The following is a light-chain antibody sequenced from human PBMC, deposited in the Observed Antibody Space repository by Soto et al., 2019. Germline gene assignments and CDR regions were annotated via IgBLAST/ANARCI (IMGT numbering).Light chain of an antibody. J-gene: IGLJ1*01. Sequence: QPVLTQPPSASGNPGQRLTISCSGSTSNILRNYVYWYRQFPGTAPRLLISINDQRPSGVPDRFSGSKSGTSASLAISGLRSEDEADYYCASWDDSLSGYVFGSWTKLTVL. CDR1: TSNILRNY. V-gene: IGLV1-47*01. CDR2: IND. CDR3: ASWDDSLSGYV.